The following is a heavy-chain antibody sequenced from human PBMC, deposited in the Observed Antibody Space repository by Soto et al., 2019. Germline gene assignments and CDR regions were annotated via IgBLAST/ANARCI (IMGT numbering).Heavy chain of an antibody. CDR1: GGSISSGGYY. Sequence: SETLSLTCTVSGGSISSGGYYWSWIRQHPGKGLEWIGYIYYSGSTYYNPSLKSRVTISVDTSKNQFSLKLSSVTAADTAVYYCARDQSLRATEGGMDVWGQGTTVTVSS. D-gene: IGHD3-10*01. CDR3: ARDQSLRATEGGMDV. J-gene: IGHJ6*02. V-gene: IGHV4-31*03. CDR2: IYYSGST.